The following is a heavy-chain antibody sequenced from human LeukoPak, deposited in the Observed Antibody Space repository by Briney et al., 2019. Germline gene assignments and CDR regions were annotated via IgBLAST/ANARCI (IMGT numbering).Heavy chain of an antibody. CDR2: ISSSSSTI. V-gene: IGHV3-48*01. CDR3: ARMGCSSTSCYTPTFDY. CDR1: GFTFSSYS. D-gene: IGHD2-2*02. Sequence: GGSLRLSCAASGFTFSSYSMNWVRQAPGKGLELVSYISSSSSTIYYADSVKGRFTISRDNAKNSLYLQMNSLRAEDTAVYYCARMGCSSTSCYTPTFDYWGQGTLVTVSS. J-gene: IGHJ4*02.